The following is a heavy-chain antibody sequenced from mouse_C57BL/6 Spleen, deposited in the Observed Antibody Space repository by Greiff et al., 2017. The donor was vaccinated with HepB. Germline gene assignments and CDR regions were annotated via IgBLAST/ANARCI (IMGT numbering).Heavy chain of an antibody. CDR3: ARKLPWYFDV. CDR1: GYSFTGYY. J-gene: IGHJ1*03. CDR2: INPSTGGT. Sequence: VQLQQSGPELVKPGASVKISCKASGYSFTGYYMNWVKQSPEKSLEWIGEINPSTGGTTYNQKFKAKATLTVDKSSSTAYMQLKSLTSEDSAVYYCARKLPWYFDVWGTGTTVTVSS. V-gene: IGHV1-42*01.